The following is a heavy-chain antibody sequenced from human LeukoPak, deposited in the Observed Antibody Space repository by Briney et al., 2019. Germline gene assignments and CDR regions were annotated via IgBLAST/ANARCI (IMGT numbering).Heavy chain of an antibody. V-gene: IGHV4-39*07. CDR1: GDSMSSSRFC. J-gene: IGHJ4*02. CDR3: ARRAGGNYLTYFDY. D-gene: IGHD4/OR15-4a*01. CDR2: IYYNEIK. Sequence: SSETLSLTCTVSGDSMSSSRFCWAWIRQSPGVGLEWIGCIYYNEIKFYSSSLKSRVTMSIDTSRNQFSLKLSSVTAADTAVYYCARRAGGNYLTYFDYWAQGTLVTVSS.